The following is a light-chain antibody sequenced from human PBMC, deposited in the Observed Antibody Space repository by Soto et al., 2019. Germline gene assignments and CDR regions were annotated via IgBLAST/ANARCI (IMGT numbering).Light chain of an antibody. CDR2: EAS. J-gene: IGLJ1*01. V-gene: IGLV2-18*01. CDR1: STDFVSYNR. CDR3: SLYKSENTYV. Sequence: QSALTQPPSVSGSPGQSVTIPCTGTSTDFVSYNRVSWYQQPPGTAPKLIIYEASNRPSGVPDRFSGSKSGNTASLTISGLQDAEEADYYCSLYKSENTYVFGTGTKVTV.